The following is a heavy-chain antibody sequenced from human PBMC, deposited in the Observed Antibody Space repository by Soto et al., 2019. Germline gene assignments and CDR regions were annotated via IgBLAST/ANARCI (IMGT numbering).Heavy chain of an antibody. D-gene: IGHD4-4*01. V-gene: IGHV3-30*03. CDR3: AASKFSDI. J-gene: IGHJ3*02. CDR1: GFTFSSYG. CDR2: ISYDGSNK. Sequence: QVQLVESGGGVVQPGRSLRLSCAASGFTFSSYGMHWVRQAPGKGLEWVAVISYDGSNKYYADSVKGRFTISRDNSKNTLYLQMNSLRAEDTAGYYCAASKFSDIWGQGTMVTDSS.